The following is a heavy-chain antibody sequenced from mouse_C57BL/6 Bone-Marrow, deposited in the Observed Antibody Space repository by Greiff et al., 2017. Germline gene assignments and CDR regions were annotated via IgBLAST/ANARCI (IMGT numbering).Heavy chain of an antibody. Sequence: EVQLQQSGPVLVKPGASVKMSCKASGYTFTDYYMNWVKQSHGKSLEWIGVLNPYNGGTSYNQKFKGKATLTVDKSSSTAYMELNSLTSEDSAVYYCAIIYYGNYEGFDYWGQGTTLTVSS. CDR3: AIIYYGNYEGFDY. V-gene: IGHV1-19*01. D-gene: IGHD2-1*01. J-gene: IGHJ2*01. CDR1: GYTFTDYY. CDR2: LNPYNGGT.